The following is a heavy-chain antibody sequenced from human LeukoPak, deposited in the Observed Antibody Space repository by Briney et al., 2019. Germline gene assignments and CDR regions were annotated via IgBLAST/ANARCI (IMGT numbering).Heavy chain of an antibody. CDR2: IYYSGST. J-gene: IGHJ4*02. D-gene: IGHD1-26*01. V-gene: IGHV4-39*01. CDR1: GGSISPYY. Sequence: PSETLSLTCAVSGGSISPYYWGWIRQPPGKGLEWIGSIYYSGSTYYNPSLKSRVTISVDTSKNQFSLKLSSVTAADTAVYYCASSAELPKYYFDYWGQGTLVTVSS. CDR3: ASSAELPKYYFDY.